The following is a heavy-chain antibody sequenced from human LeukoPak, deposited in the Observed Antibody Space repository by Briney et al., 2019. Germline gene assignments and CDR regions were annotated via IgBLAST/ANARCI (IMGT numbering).Heavy chain of an antibody. Sequence: GSLRLSCAASGFTFSSYGMHWVRQAPGKGLEWIGSIYYSGSTYYNPSLKSRVTISVDTSKNQFSLKLSSVTAADTAVYYCARWGHWGSYYWFDPWGQGTLVTVSS. V-gene: IGHV4-39*07. CDR3: ARWGHWGSYYWFDP. D-gene: IGHD3-16*01. CDR2: IYYSGST. J-gene: IGHJ5*02. CDR1: GFTFSSYG.